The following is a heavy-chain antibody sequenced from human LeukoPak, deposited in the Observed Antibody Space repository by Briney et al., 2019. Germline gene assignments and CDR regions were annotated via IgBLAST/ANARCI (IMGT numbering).Heavy chain of an antibody. J-gene: IGHJ4*02. D-gene: IGHD2-2*02. V-gene: IGHV1-3*03. CDR2: INPGNGDT. CDR3: TLYNY. Sequence: ASVKVSCTASGYTFTSYGISWVRQAPGQSLEWMGCINPGNGDTKYSQEFQGRVTITRDTSATTAYMELSSLRADDMAVYYCTLYNYWGRGTLVTVSS. CDR1: GYTFTSYG.